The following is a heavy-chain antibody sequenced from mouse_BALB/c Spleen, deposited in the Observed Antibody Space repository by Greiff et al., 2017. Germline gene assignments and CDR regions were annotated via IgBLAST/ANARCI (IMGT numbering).Heavy chain of an antibody. D-gene: IGHD2-3*01. J-gene: IGHJ2*01. CDR2: ISYSGST. CDR3: ARAYDGYYSDY. CDR1: GYSITSDYA. V-gene: IGHV3-2*02. Sequence: EVQLVESGPGLVKPSQSLSLTCTVTGYSITSDYAWNWIRQFPGNKLEWMGYISYSGSTSYNPSLKSRISITRDTSKNQFFLQLNSVTTEDTATYYCARAYDGYYSDYWGQGTTLTVSS.